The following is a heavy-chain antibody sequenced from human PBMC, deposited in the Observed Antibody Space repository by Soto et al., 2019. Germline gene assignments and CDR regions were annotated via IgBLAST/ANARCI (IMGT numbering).Heavy chain of an antibody. V-gene: IGHV3-33*01. D-gene: IGHD2-2*01. CDR3: ASTYCSSTSCSDAFDI. CDR2: IWYDGSNK. Sequence: GESLKISCAASGFTFSSYGMHWVRQAPGKGLEWVAVIWYDGSNKYYADSVKGRFTISRDNSKNTLYLQMNSLRAEDTAVYYCASTYCSSTSCSDAFDIWGQGTMVTVSS. J-gene: IGHJ3*02. CDR1: GFTFSSYG.